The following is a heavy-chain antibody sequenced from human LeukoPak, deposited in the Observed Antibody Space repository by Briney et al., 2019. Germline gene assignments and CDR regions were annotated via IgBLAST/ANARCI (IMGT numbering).Heavy chain of an antibody. J-gene: IGHJ4*02. CDR3: TTATIYDFWNGYFKTFDY. D-gene: IGHD3-3*01. V-gene: IGHV3-15*07. CDR1: GFIFPNAW. CDR2: IKTKTDGGTT. Sequence: GGSLRLSCAASGFIFPNAWMNWVRQAPGKGLEWVGHIKTKTDGGTTDHAAPVKGRFTISRDDSKNTLYLQMNSLKTEDTAVYFCTTATIYDFWNGYFKTFDYWGQGTLVTVSS.